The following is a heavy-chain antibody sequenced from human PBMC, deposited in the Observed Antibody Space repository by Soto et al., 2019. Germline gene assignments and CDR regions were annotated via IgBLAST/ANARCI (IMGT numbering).Heavy chain of an antibody. V-gene: IGHV4-4*07. Sequence: SVTLSLTCSVSGGSIRSTYWSWIRQPAGKGLEWIGRIYNSETTYYNTSNYNPSLKSRFTMSVDTSKNQFSLRLSSVTAADTAVYYCARDRGHGSYLIDAFDXWSQGTMVTVS. D-gene: IGHD3-16*02. CDR3: ARDRGHGSYLIDAFDX. CDR1: GGSIRSTY. J-gene: IGHJ3*02. CDR2: IYNSETT.